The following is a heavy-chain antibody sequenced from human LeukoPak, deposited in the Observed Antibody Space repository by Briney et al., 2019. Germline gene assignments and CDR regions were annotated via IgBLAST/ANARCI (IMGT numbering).Heavy chain of an antibody. D-gene: IGHD4-23*01. V-gene: IGHV3-33*01. CDR3: ARRGVYGGQNDY. Sequence: PGGSLRLSCAASGFTFSSYGMHWVRQAPGKGLEWVAVIWYDGSNKYYADSVKGRFTISRDNSKNTLYLQMNSLRAEDTAVYYCARRGVYGGQNDYWGQGTLVTVSS. J-gene: IGHJ4*02. CDR2: IWYDGSNK. CDR1: GFTFSSYG.